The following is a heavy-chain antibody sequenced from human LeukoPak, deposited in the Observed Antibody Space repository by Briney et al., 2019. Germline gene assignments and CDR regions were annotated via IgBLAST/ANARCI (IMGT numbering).Heavy chain of an antibody. CDR2: TYYRSQWYS. CDR1: GDSVSSNSAT. CDR3: VRGVDASGWIHFDH. Sequence: SQTLSLTCAISGDSVSSNSATWNWIRQSPSRGLEWLGRTYYRSQWYSDYAISVKSRITINPDTSENQFSLQLNSVTPEDTAVYYCVRGVDASGWIHFDHWGQGTTVTVSS. D-gene: IGHD6-19*01. V-gene: IGHV6-1*01. J-gene: IGHJ4*02.